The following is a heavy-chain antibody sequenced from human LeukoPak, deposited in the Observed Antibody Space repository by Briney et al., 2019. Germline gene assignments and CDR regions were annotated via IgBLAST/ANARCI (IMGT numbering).Heavy chain of an antibody. Sequence: PGGSLRLSCAASGFTASNNYMRWVRQAPGKGLGWVSLIYSGGGTYYADAVKGRFTISRDGSKNMLYLQMDSLRAEDTAIYYCARDPPAVAANTYGWGQGTLVTVSS. CDR2: IYSGGGT. J-gene: IGHJ4*02. V-gene: IGHV3-66*01. CDR3: ARDPPAVAANTYG. D-gene: IGHD6-6*01. CDR1: GFTASNNY.